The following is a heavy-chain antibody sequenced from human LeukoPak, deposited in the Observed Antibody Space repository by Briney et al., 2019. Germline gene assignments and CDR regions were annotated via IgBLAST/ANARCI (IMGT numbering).Heavy chain of an antibody. Sequence: SETLSLTCAVSGGSISSSNWWSWVRQPTGMGLEWIGEIYHSGSTNYNPSLKSRVTISVDKSKNQFSLKLSSVTAADTAVYYCAKDYGDYIGNFDYWGQGTLVTVSS. J-gene: IGHJ4*02. CDR1: GGSISSSNW. CDR2: IYHSGST. D-gene: IGHD4-17*01. CDR3: AKDYGDYIGNFDY. V-gene: IGHV4-4*02.